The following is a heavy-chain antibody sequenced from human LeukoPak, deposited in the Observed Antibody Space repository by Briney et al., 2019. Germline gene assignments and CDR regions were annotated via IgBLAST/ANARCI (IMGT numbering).Heavy chain of an antibody. CDR2: IGTAGDT. Sequence: GGSLRLSCAASGFTFSSYDMHWVRQPTGKGLEWVSAIGTAGDTYYSHSVKGRFTISRHNAKNTVYLQMDSLRAEDTAVYYCGTSRWSGFVDSWGPGTRVTVSS. D-gene: IGHD3-3*01. J-gene: IGHJ5*01. CDR3: GTSRWSGFVDS. V-gene: IGHV3-13*01. CDR1: GFTFSSYD.